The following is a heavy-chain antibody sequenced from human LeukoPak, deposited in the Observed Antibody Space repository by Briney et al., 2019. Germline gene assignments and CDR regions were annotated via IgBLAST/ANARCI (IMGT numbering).Heavy chain of an antibody. CDR2: IKSDGKT. CDR1: GFTFSRYW. Sequence: GGSLRLSCEASGFTFSRYWMHWVRQAPGKGLVWVSRIKSDGKTNYADSVKGRFTISRDNAKNTVSLQMASLRAEDTGVYYCARAPSEVGGYYPEYFRHWGQGTLVTVSS. D-gene: IGHD3-22*01. V-gene: IGHV3-74*01. J-gene: IGHJ1*01. CDR3: ARAPSEVGGYYPEYFRH.